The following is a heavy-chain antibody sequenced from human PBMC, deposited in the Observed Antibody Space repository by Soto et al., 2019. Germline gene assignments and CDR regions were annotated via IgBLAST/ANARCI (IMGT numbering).Heavy chain of an antibody. CDR3: ARDLVICSLGSCDATEHDTNAMDV. CDR2: INPSGGST. V-gene: IGHV1-46*01. Sequence: GLEWMGVINPSGGSTTYAQKFQGRVTMTRDTSTSTVYMELSSLRSEDTAVYYCARDLVICSLGSCDATEHDTNAMDVLRQGTSVTGSS. J-gene: IGHJ6*02. D-gene: IGHD2-15*01.